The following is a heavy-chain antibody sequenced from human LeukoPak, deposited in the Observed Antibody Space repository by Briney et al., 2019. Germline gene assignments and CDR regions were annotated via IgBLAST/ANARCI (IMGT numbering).Heavy chain of an antibody. J-gene: IGHJ5*02. Sequence: SVKVSCKASGGTFSSFAISWVRQAPGQGLEWMGGIIPIFGTTNYAQKFQGRVTITADEFTRTAYMELSSLRSEDTAVYYCARHHASGMLNDWFDPWGQGTLVTGSS. CDR3: ARHHASGMLNDWFDP. V-gene: IGHV1-69*13. CDR2: IIPIFGTT. D-gene: IGHD3-10*01. CDR1: GGTFSSFA.